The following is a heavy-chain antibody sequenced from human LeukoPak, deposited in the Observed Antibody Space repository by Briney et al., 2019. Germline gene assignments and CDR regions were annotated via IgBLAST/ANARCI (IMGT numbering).Heavy chain of an antibody. D-gene: IGHD3-22*01. CDR1: GFTFSSYA. J-gene: IGHJ5*02. CDR2: ISSSGSTI. Sequence: PGGSLRLSCAASGFTFSSYAMSWVRQAPGKGLEWVSYISSSGSTIYYADSVKGRFTISRDNAKNSLYLQMNSLRAEDTAVYYCARLRYYYDSSGYRHNWFDPWGQGTLVTVSS. CDR3: ARLRYYYDSSGYRHNWFDP. V-gene: IGHV3-48*04.